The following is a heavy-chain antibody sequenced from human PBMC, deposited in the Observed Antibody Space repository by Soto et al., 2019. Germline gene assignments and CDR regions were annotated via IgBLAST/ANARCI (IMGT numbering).Heavy chain of an antibody. Sequence: PGESLKISCKGSGYSFTSYWIGWVRQMPGKGLEWMGIIYPGDSDTRYSPSFQGQVTISADKSISTAYLQWSSLKASDTAIYYCARHTLSGRYRIYDWGQGSLVPVSS. V-gene: IGHV5-51*01. CDR2: IYPGDSDT. CDR1: GYSFTSYW. D-gene: IGHD1-26*01. J-gene: IGHJ4*02. CDR3: ARHTLSGRYRIYD.